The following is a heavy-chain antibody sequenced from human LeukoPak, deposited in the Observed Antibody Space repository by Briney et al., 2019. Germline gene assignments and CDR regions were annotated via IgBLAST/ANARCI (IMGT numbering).Heavy chain of an antibody. CDR2: IYYSGST. CDR1: GGSISSYY. Sequence: SETLSLTCTVSGGSISSYYWSWIRQPLGKGLEWIGYIYYSGSTNYNPSLKSRVTISVDTSKNQFSLKLSSVTAADTAVYYCARRAMTTVTTIAFDIWGQGTMVTVSS. CDR3: ARRAMTTVTTIAFDI. D-gene: IGHD4-17*01. V-gene: IGHV4-59*08. J-gene: IGHJ3*02.